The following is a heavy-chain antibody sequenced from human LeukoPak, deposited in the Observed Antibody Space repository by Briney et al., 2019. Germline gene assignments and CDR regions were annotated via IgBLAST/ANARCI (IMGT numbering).Heavy chain of an antibody. CDR3: ARENYYYDSSGYGDY. CDR2: IIPILGIA. V-gene: IGHV1-69*04. D-gene: IGHD3-22*01. J-gene: IGHJ4*02. CDR1: GGTFSSYA. Sequence: ASVKVSCKASGGTFSSYAISWVRQAPGQGLEWMGRIIPILGIANYAQKFQGRVTITADKSTSTAYMELSSLRSDDTAVYYCARENYYYDSSGYGDYWGQGTLVTVSS.